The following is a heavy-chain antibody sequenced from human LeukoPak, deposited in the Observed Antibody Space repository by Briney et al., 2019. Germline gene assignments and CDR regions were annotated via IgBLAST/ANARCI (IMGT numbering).Heavy chain of an antibody. CDR1: GFTFSSYW. D-gene: IGHD6-25*01. J-gene: IGHJ4*02. CDR3: ARDRGGYGRRDCY. V-gene: IGHV3-7*03. CDR2: IKQDGSEK. Sequence: PGGSLRLSCAASGFTFSSYWMNWVRQAPGKGLEWVANIKQDGSEKYYVDSVKGRFTISRDNAKNSLYLQMNSLRAEDTAIYYCARDRGGYGRRDCYWGQGTLVTVSS.